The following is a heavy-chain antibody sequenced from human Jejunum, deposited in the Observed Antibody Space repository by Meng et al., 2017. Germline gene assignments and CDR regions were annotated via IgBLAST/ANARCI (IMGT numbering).Heavy chain of an antibody. J-gene: IGHJ4*02. CDR1: AYTFTKSD. CDR3: ARGVTEGVDY. Sequence: QVQVMQSGAEVKKPWASVKVSCKACAYTFTKSDMNWVRQATGQGPEWMGWMSPNSGNTGYAQKFQGRVTMTRDTSINTAYMELSSLTSEDTAVYYCARGVTEGVDYWGQGTLVTVSS. D-gene: IGHD2-21*02. CDR2: MSPNSGNT. V-gene: IGHV1-8*01.